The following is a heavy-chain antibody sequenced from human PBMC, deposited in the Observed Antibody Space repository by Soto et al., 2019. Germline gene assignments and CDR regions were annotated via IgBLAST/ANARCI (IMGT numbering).Heavy chain of an antibody. Sequence: SVKVSCKASGGTFSSYAISWVRQAPGQGLEWMGGIIPIFGTANYAQKFQGRVTITADESTSTAYMELSSLRSEDTDVYYCATPTPYYDSSGYYYGLDYWGQGTLVTVSS. J-gene: IGHJ4*02. CDR3: ATPTPYYDSSGYYYGLDY. CDR1: GGTFSSYA. D-gene: IGHD3-22*01. V-gene: IGHV1-69*13. CDR2: IIPIFGTA.